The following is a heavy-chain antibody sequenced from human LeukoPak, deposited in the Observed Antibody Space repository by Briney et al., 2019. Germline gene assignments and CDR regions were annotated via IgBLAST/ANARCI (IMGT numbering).Heavy chain of an antibody. D-gene: IGHD3-10*01. CDR1: GFTFDDYA. J-gene: IGHJ4*02. CDR2: ISWNSGST. CDR3: AKDTGGEVESSGDGFDY. V-gene: IGHV3-9*01. Sequence: GRSLRLSCAASGFTFDDYAMHWVRQAPGKGLEWVSGISWNSGSTDYADSVKGRFTISRDNAKNSLYLQMNSLRAEDTALYYCAKDTGGEVESSGDGFDYWGQGTLVTVSS.